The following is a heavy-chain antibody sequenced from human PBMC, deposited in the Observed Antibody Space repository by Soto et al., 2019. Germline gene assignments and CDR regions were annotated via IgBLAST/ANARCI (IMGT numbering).Heavy chain of an antibody. V-gene: IGHV3-48*03. D-gene: IGHD4-17*01. CDR2: ISSSGSTI. Sequence: PGGSLRRSWAASGCTFSSYEMNWERHAPGKGLEWVSYISSSGSTIYYADSVKGRFTISRDNAKNSLYLQMNSLRAEDTAVYYCVSSFTAGDYVDTYSFDDGGPVTL. CDR1: GCTFSSYE. CDR3: VSSFTAGDYVDTYSFDD. J-gene: IGHJ4*02.